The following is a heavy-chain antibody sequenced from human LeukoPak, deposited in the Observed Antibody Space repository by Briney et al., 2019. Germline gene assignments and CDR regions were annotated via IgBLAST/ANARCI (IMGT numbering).Heavy chain of an antibody. CDR1: GGSISSGGYY. V-gene: IGHV4-31*03. Sequence: SQTLSLTCTVSGGSISSGGYYWSWIRQHPGKGLEWIGYIYYSGSTYYNPSLKSRVTISVDTSKNQFSLKLSSVTAADTAVHYCARVQSGPSFDYWGQGTLVTVSS. CDR3: ARVQSGPSFDY. D-gene: IGHD2-15*01. CDR2: IYYSGST. J-gene: IGHJ4*02.